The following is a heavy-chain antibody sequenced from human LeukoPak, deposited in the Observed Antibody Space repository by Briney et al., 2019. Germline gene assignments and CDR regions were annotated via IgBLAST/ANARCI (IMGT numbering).Heavy chain of an antibody. D-gene: IGHD3-16*01. CDR3: ASLGSGRFFDL. V-gene: IGHV4-4*07. Sequence: SETLSLTCTVSGGSIRSYHWSWIRQPAGKGLEWVGLTYTSGNTKYNSSLKSRVSMSVDTSKNQFSLKLRSVTAADTAVYFCASLGSGRFFDLWGRGTLVTVSS. J-gene: IGHJ2*01. CDR2: TYTSGNT. CDR1: GGSIRSYH.